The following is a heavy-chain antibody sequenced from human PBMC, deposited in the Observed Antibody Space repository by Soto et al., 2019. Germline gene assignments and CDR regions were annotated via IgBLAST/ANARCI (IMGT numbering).Heavy chain of an antibody. V-gene: IGHV4-31*03. CDR3: ATGAHDFWSGYYTSWFDP. CDR1: GGSISSGGYY. CDR2: IYYSGST. D-gene: IGHD3-3*01. Sequence: SETLSLTCTVSGGSISSGGYYWSWIRQHPGKGLEWIGYIYYSGSTYYNPSLKSRVTISVDTSKNQFSLKLSSVTAADTAVYSSATGAHDFWSGYYTSWFDPWGQGTRGTVSA. J-gene: IGHJ5*02.